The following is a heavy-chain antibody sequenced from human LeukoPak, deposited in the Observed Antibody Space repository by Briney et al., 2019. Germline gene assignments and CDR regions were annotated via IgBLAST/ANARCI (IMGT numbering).Heavy chain of an antibody. Sequence: GGSLRLSCAASGFTFSSYGMHWVRQAPGKGLEWVAVISYDGSNKYYADSVKGRFTISRDNSKNTLYLQMNSLRAEDTAVYYCAKLVFPDSGYGMDVWGQGTTVTVSS. V-gene: IGHV3-30*18. CDR3: AKLVFPDSGYGMDV. D-gene: IGHD1-14*01. CDR1: GFTFSSYG. J-gene: IGHJ6*02. CDR2: ISYDGSNK.